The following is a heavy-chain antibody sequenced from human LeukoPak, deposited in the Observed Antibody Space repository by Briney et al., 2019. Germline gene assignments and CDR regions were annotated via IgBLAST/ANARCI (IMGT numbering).Heavy chain of an antibody. V-gene: IGHV1-69*01. D-gene: IGHD5-18*01. Sequence: SVKVSCKASGGTFSSYAISWVRQAPGQGLEWMGGIIPIFGTANYAQKFQGRVTITADESTSTAYMELSSLRSEDTAVYYCARRLGYSYGPIDYWGQGTLVTVSS. CDR3: ARRLGYSYGPIDY. J-gene: IGHJ4*02. CDR1: GGTFSSYA. CDR2: IIPIFGTA.